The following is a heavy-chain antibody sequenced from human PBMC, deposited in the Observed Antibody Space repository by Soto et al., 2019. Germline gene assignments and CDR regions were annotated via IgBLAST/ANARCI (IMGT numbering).Heavy chain of an antibody. CDR1: GGSISSYY. CDR2: IYYSGIT. V-gene: IGHV4-59*01. J-gene: IGHJ4*02. CDR3: ARTLPNRQLFDS. D-gene: IGHD1-1*01. Sequence: SETLSLTCTVSGGSISSYYWSWIRQPPGKGLEWIGYIYYSGITDYNPSLKSRVTISVYTSKNQFSLRLASVTAADTAVYYCARTLPNRQLFDSWSQGTLVTVSS.